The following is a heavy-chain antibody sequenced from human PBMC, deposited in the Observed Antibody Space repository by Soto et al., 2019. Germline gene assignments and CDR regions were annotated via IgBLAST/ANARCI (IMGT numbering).Heavy chain of an antibody. Sequence: GGSLRLSCAASGFTFSSYAMSWVRQAPGKGLEWVSAISGSGGSTYYADSVKGRFTISRDNSKNTLYLQMNSLRAEDTAVYYCAKDFYDYIWGSYPQGSFDFWGQGILVTVAS. J-gene: IGHJ4*02. CDR3: AKDFYDYIWGSYPQGSFDF. V-gene: IGHV3-23*01. CDR1: GFTFSSYA. CDR2: ISGSGGST. D-gene: IGHD3-16*02.